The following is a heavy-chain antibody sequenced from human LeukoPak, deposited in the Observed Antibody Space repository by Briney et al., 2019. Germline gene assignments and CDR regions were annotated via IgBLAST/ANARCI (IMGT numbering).Heavy chain of an antibody. D-gene: IGHD1-14*01. CDR1: GFTFSSFG. Sequence: GGSLRLSCAASGFTFSSFGMHWVRQAPGKGLEWVAHIRYEGSNKYYADSVKGRFTISRDNSMNTLYMQMNSLRVEDTAMYYCAKGDKPGYWGQGTLITVSS. CDR3: AKGDKPGY. CDR2: IRYEGSNK. J-gene: IGHJ4*02. V-gene: IGHV3-30*02.